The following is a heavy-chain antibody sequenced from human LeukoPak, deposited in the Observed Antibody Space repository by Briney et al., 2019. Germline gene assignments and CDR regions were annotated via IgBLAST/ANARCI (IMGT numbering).Heavy chain of an antibody. Sequence: ASVKVSCKVSGYTFTDYCMHWVQQAPGKGLEWMGLVDPEDGETIYAEKFQGRVTITADTSTDTAYMELSSLRSEDTAVYYCATVPAQSHDYWGQGTLVTVSS. CDR1: GYTFTDYC. V-gene: IGHV1-69-2*01. CDR3: ATVPAQSHDY. CDR2: VDPEDGET. D-gene: IGHD2-2*01. J-gene: IGHJ4*02.